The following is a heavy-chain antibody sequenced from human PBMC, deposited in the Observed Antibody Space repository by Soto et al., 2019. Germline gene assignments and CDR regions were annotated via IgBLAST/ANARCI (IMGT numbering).Heavy chain of an antibody. CDR1: GGSFSGYY. CDR2: INHSGST. CDR3: ARGPVGTSGYFYDAFDI. Sequence: SETLSLTCAVYGGSFSGYYWSWIRQPTGKGLEWIGEINHSGSTNYNPSLKSRVTISVDTSKNQFSLKLSSVTAADTAVYYCARGPVGTSGYFYDAFDIWGQGTMVTVSS. V-gene: IGHV4-34*01. J-gene: IGHJ3*02. D-gene: IGHD3-22*01.